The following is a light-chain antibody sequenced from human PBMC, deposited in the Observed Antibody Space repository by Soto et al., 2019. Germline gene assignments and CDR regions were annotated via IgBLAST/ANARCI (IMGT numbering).Light chain of an antibody. CDR3: QQRGNWPYT. V-gene: IGKV3-11*01. CDR1: QSVSTY. CDR2: DAS. J-gene: IGKJ2*01. Sequence: ETVLTQSPATLSLSPGERAALSCRASQSVSTYLAWYQQKPGQAPRLLIYDASSRATGIPARFSGSGSGTDFTLTISSLEPEEFAVYYCQQRGNWPYTFGQGTKLEIK.